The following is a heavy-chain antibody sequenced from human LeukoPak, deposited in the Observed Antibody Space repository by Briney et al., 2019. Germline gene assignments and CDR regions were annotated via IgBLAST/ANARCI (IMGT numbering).Heavy chain of an antibody. CDR3: ASTTVTTDYYYGMDV. CDR2: IYYSGST. CDR1: GGSISSCY. Sequence: PSETLSLTCTVSGGSISSCYWSWIRQPPGKGLEWIGYIYYSGSTNYNPSLKSRVTISVDTSKNQFSLKLSSVTAADTAVYYCASTTVTTDYYYGMDVWGQGTTVTVSS. J-gene: IGHJ6*02. V-gene: IGHV4-59*01. D-gene: IGHD4-11*01.